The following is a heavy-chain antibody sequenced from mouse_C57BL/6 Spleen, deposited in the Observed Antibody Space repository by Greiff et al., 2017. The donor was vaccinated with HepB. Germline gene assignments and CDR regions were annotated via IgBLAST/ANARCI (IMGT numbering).Heavy chain of an antibody. CDR3: ARGGELDRFDY. CDR2: IYPGSGST. Sequence: QVQLKESGAELVKPGASVKMSCKASGYTFTSYWITWVKQRPGQGLEWIGDIYPGSGSTNYNEKFKSKATLTVDTSSSTAYMQLSSLTSVDSAVYYCARGGELDRFDYWGQGTTRTVSS. V-gene: IGHV1-55*01. CDR1: GYTFTSYW. D-gene: IGHD4-1*01. J-gene: IGHJ2*01.